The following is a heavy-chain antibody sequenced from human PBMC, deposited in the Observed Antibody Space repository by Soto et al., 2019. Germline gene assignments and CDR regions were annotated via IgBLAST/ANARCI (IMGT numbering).Heavy chain of an antibody. J-gene: IGHJ4*02. CDR3: TTRSWALITMVRGVIRDFDY. V-gene: IGHV3-15*07. Sequence: EVQLVESGGGLVKPGGSLRLSCAASGFTFSNAWMNWVRQAPGKGLEWVGRIKSKTDGETTDYAAPVKGRFTISRDDSKNTLYLQMNSLKTEDTALYYCTTRSWALITMVRGVIRDFDYWGQGTLVTVSS. D-gene: IGHD3-10*01. CDR1: GFTFSNAW. CDR2: IKSKTDGETT.